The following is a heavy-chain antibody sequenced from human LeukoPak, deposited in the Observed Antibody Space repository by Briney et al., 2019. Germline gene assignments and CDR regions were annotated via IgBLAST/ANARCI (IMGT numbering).Heavy chain of an antibody. D-gene: IGHD5-12*01. J-gene: IGHJ4*02. CDR2: IKQDGSEK. CDR1: GGSFSGYY. V-gene: IGHV3-7*01. CDR3: ARAGGYDLPYYFDY. Sequence: ETLSLTCAVYGGSFSGYYWSWIRQPPGKGLEWVANIKQDGSEKYYVDSVKGRFTISRDNAKNSLYLQMNSLRAEDTAVYYCARAGGYDLPYYFDYWGQGTLVTVSS.